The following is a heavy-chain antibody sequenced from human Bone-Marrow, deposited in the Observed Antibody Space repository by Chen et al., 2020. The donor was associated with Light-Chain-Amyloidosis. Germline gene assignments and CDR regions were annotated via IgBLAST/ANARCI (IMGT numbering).Heavy chain of an antibody. J-gene: IGHJ3*02. CDR2: ISGSGGST. CDR3: AKDHMIVTMVRETGLRGAFDI. V-gene: IGHV3-23*01. CDR1: GFTFSSYA. D-gene: IGHD3-10*01. Sequence: DVQLLESGGGLVQPGGSLRLSCAASGFTFSSYAMSWVRPAPGKGLEWVSAISGSGGSTYYAYSVKGRFTISRDNSKNTLYLQMNSLRSEDTAVYYCAKDHMIVTMVRETGLRGAFDIWGQGTMVTVSS.